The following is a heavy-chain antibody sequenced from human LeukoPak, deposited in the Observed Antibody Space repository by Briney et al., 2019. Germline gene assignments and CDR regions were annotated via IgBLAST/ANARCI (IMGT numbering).Heavy chain of an antibody. Sequence: ASVKVSCKASGYTFTGYYMHWVRQAPGQGLEWMGWINPNSGGTNYAQKFQGRVTMTTDTSTSTAYMELRSLRSDDTAVYYCARSGAVVVVAAPRFQHWGQGTLVTVSS. V-gene: IGHV1-2*02. J-gene: IGHJ1*01. CDR2: INPNSGGT. CDR3: ARSGAVVVVAAPRFQH. CDR1: GYTFTGYY. D-gene: IGHD2-15*01.